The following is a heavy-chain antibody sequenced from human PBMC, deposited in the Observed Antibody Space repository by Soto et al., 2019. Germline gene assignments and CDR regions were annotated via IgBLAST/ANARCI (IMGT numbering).Heavy chain of an antibody. J-gene: IGHJ4*02. CDR1: GFTFSNAW. D-gene: IGHD5-18*01. CDR2: IKSKTDGGTT. CDR3: TTDLELWFDVPSNIDY. V-gene: IGHV3-15*07. Sequence: EVQLVESGGGLVKPGGSLRLSCAASGFTFSNAWMNWVRQAPGKGLEWVGRIKSKTDGGTTDYAAHVLGRFTISRDDSKNTLYLQMNSLKTEDTAVYYCTTDLELWFDVPSNIDYWGQGTLVTVSS.